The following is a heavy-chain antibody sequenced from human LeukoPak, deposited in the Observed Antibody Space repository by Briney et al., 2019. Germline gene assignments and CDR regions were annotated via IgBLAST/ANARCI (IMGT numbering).Heavy chain of an antibody. D-gene: IGHD4-11*01. V-gene: IGHV5-51*01. Sequence: GESLKISCKGSGYSFTSYWIGWVRQMPGKGLEWMGIIYPGDSDTRYSPSFQGQVTISADKSISTAYLQWSSLKASDTAMYYCARQGTTVTTEGAFDIWGQGTMVTVSS. J-gene: IGHJ3*02. CDR3: ARQGTTVTTEGAFDI. CDR2: IYPGDSDT. CDR1: GYSFTSYW.